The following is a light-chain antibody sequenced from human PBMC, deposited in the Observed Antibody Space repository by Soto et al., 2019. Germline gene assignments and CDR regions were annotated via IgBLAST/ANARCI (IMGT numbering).Light chain of an antibody. Sequence: EIVLTQSPGTLSLSPWERATLSCRASQSVGNNHLAWYKQKPGQAPRLLIYGASSRATGIPDRFSGSGSGRDFTLTITRLEPEDFAVYYCQQYGGSPLTFGGGTKVDIK. CDR3: QQYGGSPLT. CDR2: GAS. V-gene: IGKV3-20*01. CDR1: QSVGNNH. J-gene: IGKJ4*01.